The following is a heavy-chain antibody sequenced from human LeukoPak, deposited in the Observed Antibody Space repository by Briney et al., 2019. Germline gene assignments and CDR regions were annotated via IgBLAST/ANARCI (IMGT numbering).Heavy chain of an antibody. Sequence: GGSLRLSCAASGFTFGDYYMSWIRQAPGKGLEWISYISSNSNYRYYTDSVKGRFTISRDNAKNSLYLQMNSLRAEDTAVCYCARGEAVAGTRVDYWGQGTLVTVSS. CDR2: ISSNSNYR. J-gene: IGHJ4*02. V-gene: IGHV3-11*06. CDR1: GFTFGDYY. D-gene: IGHD6-19*01. CDR3: ARGEAVAGTRVDY.